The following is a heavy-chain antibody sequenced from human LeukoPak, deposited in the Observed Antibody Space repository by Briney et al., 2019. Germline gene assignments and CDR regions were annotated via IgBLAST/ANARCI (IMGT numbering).Heavy chain of an antibody. Sequence: ASVKVSCKVSGYTLTELSMHWVRQAPGKGLEWMGGFDPEDGETIYAQKFQGRVTMTEDTYTDTAYMELSSLRSEDTAVYYCATEGLRYCCGGSCYPWGQGTLVTVSS. D-gene: IGHD2-15*01. CDR2: FDPEDGET. CDR3: ATEGLRYCCGGSCYP. J-gene: IGHJ5*02. CDR1: GYTLTELS. V-gene: IGHV1-24*01.